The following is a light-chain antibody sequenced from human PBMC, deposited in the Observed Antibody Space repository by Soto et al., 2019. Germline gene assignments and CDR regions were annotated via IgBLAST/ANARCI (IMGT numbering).Light chain of an antibody. CDR3: QQYGSSRG. Sequence: EIVLTQSPGTLSLSPGERATLSCRASQSVSSSYLAWYQQKPGQAPRLLIYGASSRATGIPDRFSGSGSGTDFTLTISRLEPEDFAVYYCQQYGSSRGFGQGTKVEIK. CDR1: QSVSSSY. V-gene: IGKV3-20*01. CDR2: GAS. J-gene: IGKJ1*01.